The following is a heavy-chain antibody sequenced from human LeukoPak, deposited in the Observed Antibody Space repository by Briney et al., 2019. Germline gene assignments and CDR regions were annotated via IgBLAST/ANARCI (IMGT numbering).Heavy chain of an antibody. V-gene: IGHV1-46*01. CDR2: INPSGGST. CDR3: ARDEGYCSSTSCYRSYYYYGMDV. D-gene: IGHD2-2*02. CDR1: GYTFTSYY. Sequence: ASVKVSCKASGYTFTSYYMHWVRQAPGQGLEWMGLINPSGGSTSYAQKFQGRVTMTRDTSTSTVYMELSSLRSEDTAVYYCARDEGYCSSTSCYRSYYYYGMDVWGQGTTVTVSS. J-gene: IGHJ6*02.